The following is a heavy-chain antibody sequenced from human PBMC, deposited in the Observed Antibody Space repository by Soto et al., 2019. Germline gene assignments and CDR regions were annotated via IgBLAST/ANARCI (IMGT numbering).Heavy chain of an antibody. Sequence: QVQLVQSGAEVKKPGSSVKVSCKASGGTFSSYAISWVRQAPGQGLEWMGGIIPIFGTANYAQKFQGRVTITPEHASXTAYMELSSLRSEDTAVYYCASQQLGPSYYYGMDVWGQGTTVTVSS. D-gene: IGHD6-6*01. CDR2: IIPIFGTA. V-gene: IGHV1-69*05. J-gene: IGHJ6*02. CDR1: GGTFSSYA. CDR3: ASQQLGPSYYYGMDV.